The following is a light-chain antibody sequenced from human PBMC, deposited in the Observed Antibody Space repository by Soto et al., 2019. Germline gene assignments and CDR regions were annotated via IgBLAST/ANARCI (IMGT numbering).Light chain of an antibody. CDR2: GAS. V-gene: IGKV3-15*01. CDR3: QQYSNWPPGT. Sequence: EIVLTQSPATLSLSPGERATLSCRASQSVRSNLAWYQQKPGQAPRLLIYGASTRATGIPARFSGSGSGTEITLTISSLQSEDFAVYYCQQYSNWPPGTFGQGTKVDIK. CDR1: QSVRSN. J-gene: IGKJ1*01.